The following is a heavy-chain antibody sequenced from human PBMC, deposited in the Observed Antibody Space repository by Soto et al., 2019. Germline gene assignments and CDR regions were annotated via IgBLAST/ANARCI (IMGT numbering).Heavy chain of an antibody. CDR1: GGSISSGGYY. J-gene: IGHJ6*02. CDR2: IFYTGTT. Sequence: SETLSLTCTVSGGSISSGGYYWSWIRQHPGKGLEWIGYIFYTGTTKYNPSLKSRVTISVDTSKNQFSLKLSSVTAADTAVYYCARLGISYYYYGMDVWGQGTTVTVSS. CDR3: ARLGISYYYYGMDV. V-gene: IGHV4-39*01. D-gene: IGHD3-3*02.